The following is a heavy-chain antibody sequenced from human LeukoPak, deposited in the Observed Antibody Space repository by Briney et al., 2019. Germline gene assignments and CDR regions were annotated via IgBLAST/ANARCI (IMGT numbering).Heavy chain of an antibody. J-gene: IGHJ4*02. CDR1: GFPFSNYA. CDR2: ISSNGGST. V-gene: IGHV3-64D*06. Sequence: GGSLRLSCAASGFPFSNYAVGWVRQAPGKGLEYVSAISSNGGSTYYADSVKGRFTISRDNSKNTLYLQMSSLRAEDTAVYYCVKDPGRRDGYSHWGQGTLVTVSS. D-gene: IGHD5-24*01. CDR3: VKDPGRRDGYSH.